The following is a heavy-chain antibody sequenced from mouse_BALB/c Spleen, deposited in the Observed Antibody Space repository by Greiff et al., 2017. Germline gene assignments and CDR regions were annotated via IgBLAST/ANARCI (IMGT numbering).Heavy chain of an antibody. V-gene: IGHV1S137*01. CDR2: ISTYYGDA. Sequence: QVQLKQSGAELVRPGVSVKISCKGSGYTFTDYAMHWVKQSHAKSLEWIGVISTYYGDASYNQKFKGKATMTVDKSSSTAYMELARLTSEDSAIYYCARNYGSSGAWFAYWGQGTLVTVSA. D-gene: IGHD1-1*01. CDR1: GYTFTDYA. J-gene: IGHJ3*01. CDR3: ARNYGSSGAWFAY.